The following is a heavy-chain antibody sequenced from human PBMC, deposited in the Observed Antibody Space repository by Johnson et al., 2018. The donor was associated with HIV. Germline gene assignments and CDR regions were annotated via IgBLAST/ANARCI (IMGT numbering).Heavy chain of an antibody. CDR3: TRVVVITQEK. Sequence: QVQLVESGGGVVQPGRSLRLSCAASGFTFSSYAMHWVRQAPGKGLEWVAVISYDGSNKYYADSVKGRFTISRDNSKNMLYLQMNNLKTEDTALYYCTRVVVITQEKWGQGTMVTVSS. CDR1: GFTFSSYA. D-gene: IGHD3-22*01. V-gene: IGHV3-30*04. CDR2: ISYDGSNK. J-gene: IGHJ3*01.